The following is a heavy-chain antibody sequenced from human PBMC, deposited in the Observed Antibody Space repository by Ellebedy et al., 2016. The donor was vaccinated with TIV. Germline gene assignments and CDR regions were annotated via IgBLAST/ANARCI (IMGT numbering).Heavy chain of an antibody. CDR3: SRDGGRGGGNDF. Sequence: GGSLRLSFAASGFTFRSYSMNWVPQAPGKGLEWVSHIKSSSNPIYYADSVKGRFIISRDNAKNSLYLQMNNLRDEDTAVYYCSRDGGRGGGNDFWGQGTLVIVSS. CDR1: GFTFRSYS. D-gene: IGHD3-16*01. J-gene: IGHJ4*02. V-gene: IGHV3-48*02. CDR2: IKSSSNPI.